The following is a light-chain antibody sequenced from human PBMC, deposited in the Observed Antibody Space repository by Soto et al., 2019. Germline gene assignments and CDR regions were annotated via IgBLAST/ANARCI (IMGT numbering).Light chain of an antibody. J-gene: IGKJ4*01. Sequence: EIVLTQSPGTLSLSPGERATLSCRASQSVSGNYLAWYQQKPGQAPRLLISGASSRATGIPDRFSGSGSGTDFPLNISRLEPEDFVVDYWQEDCGSPLGNFGGGTKVEVK. V-gene: IGKV3-20*01. CDR2: GAS. CDR1: QSVSGNY. CDR3: QEDCGSPLGN.